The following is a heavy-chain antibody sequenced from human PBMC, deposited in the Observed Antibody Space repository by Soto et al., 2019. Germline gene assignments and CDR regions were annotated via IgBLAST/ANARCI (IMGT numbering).Heavy chain of an antibody. V-gene: IGHV3-30*18. CDR1: GFTFSSYG. Sequence: GGSLRLSCAASGFTFSSYGMHWVRQAPGKGLEWVAVISYDGSNKYYADSVKGRFTISRDNSKNTLYLQMNSLRAEDTAVYYCAKGGSGSWYLDYWGQGTLVTVSS. CDR2: ISYDGSNK. D-gene: IGHD6-13*01. CDR3: AKGGSGSWYLDY. J-gene: IGHJ4*02.